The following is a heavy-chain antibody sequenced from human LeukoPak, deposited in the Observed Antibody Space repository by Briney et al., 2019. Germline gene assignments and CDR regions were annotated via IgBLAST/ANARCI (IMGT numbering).Heavy chain of an antibody. V-gene: IGHV4-39*07. CDR2: IYYSGST. CDR1: GGSISSSSYY. Sequence: PSETLSLTCTVSGGSISSSSYYWGWIRQPPGKGLEWIGSIYYSGSTYYNPSLKSRVTISVDTSKNQFSLKLSSVTAADTAVYYCARAVLWFGDQIYFDYWGQGTLVTVSS. CDR3: ARAVLWFGDQIYFDY. J-gene: IGHJ4*02. D-gene: IGHD3-10*01.